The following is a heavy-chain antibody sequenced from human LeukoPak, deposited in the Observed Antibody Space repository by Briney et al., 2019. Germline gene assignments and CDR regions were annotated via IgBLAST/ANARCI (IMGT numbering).Heavy chain of an antibody. CDR3: ARGIESYGDYGY. V-gene: IGHV1-18*01. CDR2: ASGYNGDT. Sequence: ASVKVSCKASGYTFTTYGISWVRQAPGQGLEWMGWASGYNGDTNYAQKVQGRVTMTIDTSTSTAYMDLGSLRSDDTAIYYCARGIESYGDYGYWGQGILVTVSS. J-gene: IGHJ4*02. CDR1: GYTFTTYG. D-gene: IGHD4-17*01.